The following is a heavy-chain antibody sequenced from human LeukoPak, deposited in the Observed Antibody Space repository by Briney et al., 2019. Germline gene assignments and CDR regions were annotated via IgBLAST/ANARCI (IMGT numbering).Heavy chain of an antibody. V-gene: IGHV4-38-2*02. CDR3: ARDGATFYMDV. CDR2: IYHSGST. CDR1: GYSISSGYY. Sequence: SETLSLTCTVSGYSISSGYYWGWIRQPPGKGLEWIGSIYHSGSTYYNPSLKSRVTISVDTSKNQFSLKLSSVTAADTAVYYCARDGATFYMDVWGKGTTVTVSS. D-gene: IGHD2/OR15-2a*01. J-gene: IGHJ6*03.